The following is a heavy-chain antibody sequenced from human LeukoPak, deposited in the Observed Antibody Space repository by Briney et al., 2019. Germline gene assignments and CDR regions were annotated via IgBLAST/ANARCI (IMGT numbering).Heavy chain of an antibody. CDR1: GYTFTGYY. V-gene: IGHV1-8*02. J-gene: IGHJ4*02. CDR3: ARGLVGATAADFDY. Sequence: ASVKVSCKASGYTFTGYYMHWVRQATGQGLEWMGWMNPNSGNTGYAQKFQGRVTMTRNTSISTAYMELSSLRSEDTAVYYCARGLVGATAADFDYWGQGTLVTVSS. D-gene: IGHD1-26*01. CDR2: MNPNSGNT.